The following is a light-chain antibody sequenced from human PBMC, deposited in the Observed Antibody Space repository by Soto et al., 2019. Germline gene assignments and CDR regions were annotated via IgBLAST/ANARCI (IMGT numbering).Light chain of an antibody. CDR1: SSNVGSYKL. CDR2: EVN. CDR3: CSSGGSHKYV. J-gene: IGLJ1*01. Sequence: QSLLRQPASVCWSPGHSITISCTGTSSNVGSYKLVSWYQQHPGKAPKLMIFEVNKRPSGVSNRFSGSKSGNTASLTISGLKVEEEADYYCCSSGGSHKYVFGTGTKVTVL. V-gene: IGLV2-23*02.